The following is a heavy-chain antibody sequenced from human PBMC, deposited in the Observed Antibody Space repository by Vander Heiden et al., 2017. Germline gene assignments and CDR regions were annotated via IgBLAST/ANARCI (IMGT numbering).Heavy chain of an antibody. V-gene: IGHV4-4*02. CDR3: ARTGYSSSWYLTGVFDY. CDR2: IYHSGST. Sequence: QVQLQESGPGLVKPSGTLSLTCAVPGGSISSSNWWSWVRQPPGKGLEWIGEIYHSGSTNYNPSLKSRVTISVDKSKNQFSLKLSSVTAADTAVYYCARTGYSSSWYLTGVFDYWGQETLVTVSS. CDR1: GGSISSSNW. D-gene: IGHD6-13*01. J-gene: IGHJ4*02.